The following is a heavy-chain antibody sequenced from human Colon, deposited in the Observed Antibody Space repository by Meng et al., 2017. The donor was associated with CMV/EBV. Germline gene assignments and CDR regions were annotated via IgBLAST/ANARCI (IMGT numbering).Heavy chain of an antibody. D-gene: IGHD4-11*01. V-gene: IGHV3-NL1*01. CDR2: IDSDGTIK. Sequence: GGSLRLSCRTSGFTFSSYEMNWVRQTPEKGLEWVAHIDSDGTIKYYAESVQGRFTISRDSFKNMVYLQMDSLRTEDTALYYCAKDPNESHDYPRGAYNYYGMDLWGQGTTVTVSS. CDR1: GFTFSSYE. CDR3: AKDPNESHDYPRGAYNYYGMDL. J-gene: IGHJ6*02.